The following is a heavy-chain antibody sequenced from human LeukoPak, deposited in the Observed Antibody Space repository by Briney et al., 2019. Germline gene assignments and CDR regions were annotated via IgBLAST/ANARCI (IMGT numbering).Heavy chain of an antibody. V-gene: IGHV4-59*12. J-gene: IGHJ5*02. CDR2: SFYSGST. Sequence: PSETLSLTCTVSGGSINNYYWSWIRQPPGKGLEWIGYSFYSGSTDYNPSLKSRVTISVDTSKNQFSLKLSSVTAADTAVYYCARGPKYYDILTGYAYNWFDPWGQGTLVTVSS. CDR3: ARGPKYYDILTGYAYNWFDP. D-gene: IGHD3-9*01. CDR1: GGSINNYY.